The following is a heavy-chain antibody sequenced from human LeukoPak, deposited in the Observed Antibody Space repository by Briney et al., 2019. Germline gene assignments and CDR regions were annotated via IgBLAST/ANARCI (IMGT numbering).Heavy chain of an antibody. V-gene: IGHV4-61*02. D-gene: IGHD4-17*01. Sequence: PSQTLSLTCTVSGGSISSGSYYWSWIRQPAGKGLEWIGRIYTSGSTNYNPSLKSRVTISVDTSKNQFSLKLSSVTAADTAVYYCARDGSDQYGDYHYYYGMDVWGQGTTVTVSS. CDR2: IYTSGST. CDR1: GGSISSGSYY. J-gene: IGHJ6*02. CDR3: ARDGSDQYGDYHYYYGMDV.